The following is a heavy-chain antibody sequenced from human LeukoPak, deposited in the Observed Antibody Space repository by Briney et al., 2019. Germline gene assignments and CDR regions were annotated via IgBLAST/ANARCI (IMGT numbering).Heavy chain of an antibody. CDR1: GYSISTSNY. J-gene: IGHJ3*02. Sequence: SDTLFLNCCVSGYSISTSNYWAWIRQPPGTGLEWIGHIYYSWGIYYNPSLKSRVTMSVATSRNQFSLKLSPVTAVDTAVYYCARKTTAGPTKAAFDIWGQGTMVAVST. V-gene: IGHV4-28*05. CDR3: ARKTTAGPTKAAFDI. CDR2: IYYSWGI. D-gene: IGHD2-21*02.